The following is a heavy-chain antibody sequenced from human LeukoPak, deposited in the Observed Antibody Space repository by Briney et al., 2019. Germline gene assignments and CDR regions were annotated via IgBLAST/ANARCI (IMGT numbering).Heavy chain of an antibody. CDR3: ARGRYCSSTSCYGGDV. J-gene: IGHJ6*02. Sequence: GGSLRLSCAASGFTVSSNYMSWVRQAPGKGLEWVSVIYSGGSTYYADSVKGRFTISRDNSKNTLYLQMNSLRAEDTAVYYCARGRYCSSTSCYGGDVWGQGTTVTVSS. CDR1: GFTVSSNY. V-gene: IGHV3-66*01. CDR2: IYSGGST. D-gene: IGHD2-2*01.